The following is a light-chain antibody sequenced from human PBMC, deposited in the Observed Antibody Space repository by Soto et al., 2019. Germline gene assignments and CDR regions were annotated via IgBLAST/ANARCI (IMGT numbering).Light chain of an antibody. Sequence: DIQMTQSPSSLSASVGDRVTITCRASQSISSYLNWYQQKPGKAPKLLIYAATSLQSGVPSRFSGSGTGTDFNLTSSSLQPEDFTTYYCDKCYSTPFTFCRGTIVDIK. J-gene: IGKJ3*01. CDR1: QSISSY. CDR2: AAT. V-gene: IGKV1-39*01. CDR3: DKCYSTPFT.